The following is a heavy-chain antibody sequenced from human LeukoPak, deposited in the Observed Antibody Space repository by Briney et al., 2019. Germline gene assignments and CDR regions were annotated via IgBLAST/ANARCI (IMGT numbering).Heavy chain of an antibody. CDR2: IYGGPTA. V-gene: IGHV3-53*01. Sequence: GGSLRLSCAASGFTVSTVYMTWVRQAPGKGLEWVSVIYGGPTAFYAGSVKDRFTISRDNPKNTLNLQMNSLRAEDTAVYYCAREIGQLGGALDIWGQGTMVTVSS. J-gene: IGHJ3*02. CDR3: AREIGQLGGALDI. D-gene: IGHD7-27*01. CDR1: GFTVSTVY.